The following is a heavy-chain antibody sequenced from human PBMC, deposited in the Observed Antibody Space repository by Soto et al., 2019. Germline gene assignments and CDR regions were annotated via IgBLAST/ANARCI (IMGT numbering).Heavy chain of an antibody. CDR3: ARGRWVVRQGYSHYFDC. V-gene: IGHV4-34*01. CDR1: GGSFSDYY. CDR2: INHSGVT. D-gene: IGHD5-18*01. Sequence: SETLSLTCAVYGGSFSDYYWGWIRPPPGKGLEWIGEINHSGVTNYHPSLKSRVTIPVDTSKKQFSLNLSSVTAADTAIYYCARGRWVVRQGYSHYFDCWGQGTLVTVSS. J-gene: IGHJ4*02.